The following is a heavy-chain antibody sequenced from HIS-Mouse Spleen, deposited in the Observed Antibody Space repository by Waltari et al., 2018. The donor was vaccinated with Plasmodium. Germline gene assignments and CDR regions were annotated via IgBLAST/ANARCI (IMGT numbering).Heavy chain of an antibody. CDR3: ARDHNWNYDY. J-gene: IGHJ4*02. V-gene: IGHV3-21*01. CDR2: ISSSSSYK. D-gene: IGHD1-7*01. Sequence: EVQLVESGGGLVKPGRSLRLSFAASGILFSTYSMNWCGQAPGKGLDAVSTISSSSSYKYYADSVKGRFTIARDNAKNSLYLQMNSLRAEDTAVYYCARDHNWNYDYWGQGTLVTVSS. CDR1: GILFSTYS.